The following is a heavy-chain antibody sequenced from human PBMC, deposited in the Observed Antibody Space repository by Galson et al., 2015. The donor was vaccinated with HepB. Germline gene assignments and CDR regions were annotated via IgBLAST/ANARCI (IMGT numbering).Heavy chain of an antibody. CDR2: INPSGGST. CDR3: ARGVGGSGSSKYGMDV. Sequence: SVKVSCKASGYTFTSYYMHWVRQAPGQGLEWMGIINPSGGSTSYAQKFQGRVTMTTDTSTSTAYMELRSLRSDDTAVYYCARGVGGSGSSKYGMDVWGQGTTVTVSS. J-gene: IGHJ6*02. V-gene: IGHV1-46*01. CDR1: GYTFTSYY. D-gene: IGHD3-10*01.